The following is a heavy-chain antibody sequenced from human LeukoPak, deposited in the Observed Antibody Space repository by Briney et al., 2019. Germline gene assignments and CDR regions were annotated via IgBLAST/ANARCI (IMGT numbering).Heavy chain of an antibody. CDR1: GYSFTNYW. V-gene: IGHV5-10-1*01. Sequence: GESLKISCKGSGYSFTNYWINWVRQMPGKGLEWMGRIDPGDSYTNYSPSFQGHVTISADRSISTAYLQWSSLKASDTAMYYCARGIAVAGTAQDYWGQGTLVTVSP. CDR2: IDPGDSYT. CDR3: ARGIAVAGTAQDY. D-gene: IGHD6-19*01. J-gene: IGHJ4*02.